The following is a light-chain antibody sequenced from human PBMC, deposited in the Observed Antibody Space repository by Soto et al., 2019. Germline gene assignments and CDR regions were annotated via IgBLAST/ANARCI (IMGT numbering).Light chain of an antibody. CDR3: QQDNSYPLT. CDR1: QSISSW. J-gene: IGKJ4*01. CDR2: KAS. V-gene: IGKV1-5*03. Sequence: DIQMTQSPSPLSASVGDRVTITCRASQSISSWLAWYQQKPGKAPNLLIYKASSLESGVTSRFSGSGSGTEFTLTISSLQPDDFATYYCQQDNSYPLTFGGGTKVEIK.